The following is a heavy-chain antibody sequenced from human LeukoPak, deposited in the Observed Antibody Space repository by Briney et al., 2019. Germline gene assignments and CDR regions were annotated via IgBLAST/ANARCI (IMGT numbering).Heavy chain of an antibody. D-gene: IGHD1-26*01. J-gene: IGHJ4*02. CDR1: GFTFSSYG. CDR2: ISGSGGST. CDR3: ARTTSYSGSYDGDDY. V-gene: IGHV3-23*01. Sequence: GGSLRLSCAASGFTFSSYGMSWVRQAPGKGLEWVSAISGSGGSTYYADSVKGRFTISRDNSKNRLYLQMNSLRAEDTAVYYCARTTSYSGSYDGDDYWGQGTLVTVSS.